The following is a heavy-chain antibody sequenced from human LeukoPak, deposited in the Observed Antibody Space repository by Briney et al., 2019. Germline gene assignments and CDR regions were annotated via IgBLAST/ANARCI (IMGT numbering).Heavy chain of an antibody. CDR1: GFTFSSYA. CDR2: ISGSSGSL. Sequence: TGGSLRLSCAASGFTFSSYAMSWVRQAPGEGLEWVSVISGSSGSLYYTDSVKGRFPIARDNSKNTLYLQMNSLRAKDTAVYYCAKGGSGGMDVWGQGTTVTVSS. V-gene: IGHV3-23*01. CDR3: AKGGSGGMDV. D-gene: IGHD3-16*01. J-gene: IGHJ6*02.